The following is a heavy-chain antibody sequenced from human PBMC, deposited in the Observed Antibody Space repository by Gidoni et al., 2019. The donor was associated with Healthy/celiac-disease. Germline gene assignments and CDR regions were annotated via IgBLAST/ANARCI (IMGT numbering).Heavy chain of an antibody. Sequence: QVQLVESGGGVVQPGRSLRLSCAASGFTFSSYGMHWVRQAPGKGLEWVAVIWYDGSNKYYADSVKGRFTISRDNSKNTLYLQMNSLRAEDTAVYYCARDRLVAYYYYMDVWGKGTTVTVSS. CDR3: ARDRLVAYYYYMDV. J-gene: IGHJ6*03. CDR2: IWYDGSNK. CDR1: GFTFSSYG. D-gene: IGHD2-8*02. V-gene: IGHV3-33*01.